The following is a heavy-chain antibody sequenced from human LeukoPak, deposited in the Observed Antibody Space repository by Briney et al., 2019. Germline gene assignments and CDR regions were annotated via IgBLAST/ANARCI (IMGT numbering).Heavy chain of an antibody. CDR2: ISGYNGNT. D-gene: IGHD3-22*01. V-gene: IGHV1-18*01. J-gene: IGHJ5*02. Sequence: ASVKVSCKASGYTFSSYGISWVRQAPGQGLEWMGWISGYNGNTHYAHNLQGRVTMTTDTSTSTAYMELRSLRSDDTAVYYCARDEARYSSGNYPNWFDPWGQGTLVTVSS. CDR1: GYTFSSYG. CDR3: ARDEARYSSGNYPNWFDP.